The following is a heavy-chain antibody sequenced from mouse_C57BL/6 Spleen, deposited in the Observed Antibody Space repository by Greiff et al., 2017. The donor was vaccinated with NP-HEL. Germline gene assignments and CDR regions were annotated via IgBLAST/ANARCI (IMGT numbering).Heavy chain of an antibody. CDR2: IDPSDSYT. V-gene: IGHV1-59*01. CDR1: GYTFTSYW. CDR3: ARSRRAMDY. J-gene: IGHJ4*01. Sequence: VQLQQPGAELVRPGTSVKLSCKASGYTFTSYWMHWVKQRPGQGLEWIGVIDPSDSYTNYNQKFKGKATLTVDTSSSTAYMQLSSLTSEDSAVYYCARSRRAMDYWGQGTSVTVSS.